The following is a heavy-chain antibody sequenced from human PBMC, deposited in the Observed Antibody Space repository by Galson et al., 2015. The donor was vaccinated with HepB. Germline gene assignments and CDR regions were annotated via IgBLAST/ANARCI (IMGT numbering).Heavy chain of an antibody. CDR1: GFTFSSYG. V-gene: IGHV3-33*01. D-gene: IGHD4-17*01. CDR3: ARNNYADAGYFDY. Sequence: SLRLSCAASGFTFSSYGMHWVRQAPGKGLEWVAVIWYDGSNEDYADSVKGRFTISRDNSKNTLYLQMNSLRAEDTAVYYCARNNYADAGYFDYWGQGTLVTVSS. CDR2: IWYDGSNE. J-gene: IGHJ4*02.